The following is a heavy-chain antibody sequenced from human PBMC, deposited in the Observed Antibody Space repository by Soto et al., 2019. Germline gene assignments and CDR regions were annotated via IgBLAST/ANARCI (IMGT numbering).Heavy chain of an antibody. J-gene: IGHJ3*02. Sequence: VQLVESGGGVVQPGRSLRLSCAASGFTFSSYGMHWVRQAPGKGLAWVAVISYDGSNKYYADSVKGRFTISRDNSKNTLYLQMNSLRAEDTAVYYCAKDWGSSWYDAFDIWGQGTMVTVSS. CDR3: AKDWGSSWYDAFDI. V-gene: IGHV3-30*18. CDR2: ISYDGSNK. D-gene: IGHD6-13*01. CDR1: GFTFSSYG.